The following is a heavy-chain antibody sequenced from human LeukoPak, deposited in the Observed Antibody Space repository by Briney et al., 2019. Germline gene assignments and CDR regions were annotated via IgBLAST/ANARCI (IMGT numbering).Heavy chain of an antibody. CDR2: IYYSGST. CDR3: ARDIYRTSAYFDY. V-gene: IGHV4-31*03. D-gene: IGHD3-22*01. Sequence: SETLSLTCTVSGGSVSSGSYYWSWIRQHPGKGLEWIGYIYYSGSTYYNPSLKSRVTISVDTSKNQFSLNLSSVTAADTAVYYCARDIYRTSAYFDYWGQGTLVTVSS. CDR1: GGSVSSGSYY. J-gene: IGHJ4*02.